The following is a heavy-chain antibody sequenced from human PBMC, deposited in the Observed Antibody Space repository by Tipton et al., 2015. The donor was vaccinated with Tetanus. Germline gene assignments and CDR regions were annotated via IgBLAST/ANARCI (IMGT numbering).Heavy chain of an antibody. V-gene: IGHV3-43D*04. J-gene: IGHJ4*02. CDR1: GFTFDDYA. CDR3: AKDAAGGDYYYDSSGYLDY. CDR2: ISWDGGST. Sequence: SLRFSCAASGFTFDDYAMHWVRQAPGKGLEWVSLISWDGGSTYYADSVKGRFTISRDNSKNSLYLQMNSLRAEDTALYYCAKDAAGGDYYYDSSGYLDYWGQGTLVTVSS. D-gene: IGHD3-22*01.